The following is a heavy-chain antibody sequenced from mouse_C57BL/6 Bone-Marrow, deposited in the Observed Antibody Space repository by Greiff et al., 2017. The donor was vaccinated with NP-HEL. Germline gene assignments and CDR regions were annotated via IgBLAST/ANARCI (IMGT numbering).Heavy chain of an antibody. D-gene: IGHD4-1*01. CDR1: GFTFSDFY. CDR2: SRNKANDYTT. J-gene: IGHJ4*01. Sequence: EVMLVESGGGLVQSGRSLRLSCATSGFTFSDFYMEWVRQAPGKGLEWIAASRNKANDYTTAYSASVKGRFIVSRDTAQSILYLQMNALRAEDTAIYCCARDVTLTGTGMDYWGQGTSVTVSS. V-gene: IGHV7-1*01. CDR3: ARDVTLTGTGMDY.